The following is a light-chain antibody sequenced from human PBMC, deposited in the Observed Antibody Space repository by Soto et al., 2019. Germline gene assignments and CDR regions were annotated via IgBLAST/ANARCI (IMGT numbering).Light chain of an antibody. Sequence: DVVMTQSPLSLPVTLGQAASISCRSSQGLVYGDGHTYMHWFQQRPGQSPRSLIYKVSNRDSWDLDRFSGSAAGTNLTLKMSRVEAEDVGVYYFMQGTHGPPTCGGGIKVEIK. CDR2: KVS. J-gene: IGKJ4*01. V-gene: IGKV2-30*01. CDR3: MQGTHGPPT. CDR1: QGLVYGDGHTY.